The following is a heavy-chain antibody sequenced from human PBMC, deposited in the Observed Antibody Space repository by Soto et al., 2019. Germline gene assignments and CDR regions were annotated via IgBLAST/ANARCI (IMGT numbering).Heavy chain of an antibody. V-gene: IGHV1-18*01. J-gene: IGHJ5*02. CDR1: GYTFTSHA. D-gene: IGHD3-9*01. Sequence: ASVKVSCKASGYTFTSHAISWVRQAPGQGLEWMGWICAYNGNTNYAQKLQGKVTMTADTSTSTAYMELRSLRADDRAVYYCARDTGYGNSRFDPWGQGTLVTVSS. CDR2: ICAYNGNT. CDR3: ARDTGYGNSRFDP.